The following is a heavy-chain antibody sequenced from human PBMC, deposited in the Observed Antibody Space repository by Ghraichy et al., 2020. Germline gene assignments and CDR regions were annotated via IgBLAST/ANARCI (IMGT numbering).Heavy chain of an antibody. D-gene: IGHD1-1*01. J-gene: IGHJ6*02. CDR2: ISSSSSYI. Sequence: LSLTCAASGFTFSSYSMNWVRQAPGKGLEWVSSISSSSSYIYYADSVKGRFTISRDNAKNSLYLQMNSLRAEDTAVYYCARDTNWNYYYYGMDVWGQGTTVTVSS. CDR1: GFTFSSYS. CDR3: ARDTNWNYYYYGMDV. V-gene: IGHV3-21*01.